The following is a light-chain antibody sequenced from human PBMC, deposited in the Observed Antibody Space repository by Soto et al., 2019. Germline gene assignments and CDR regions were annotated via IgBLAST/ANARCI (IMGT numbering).Light chain of an antibody. V-gene: IGKV1-39*01. CDR2: AAS. CDR3: QQSNSTPLT. CDR1: ESISNY. J-gene: IGKJ4*01. Sequence: QMTQSPSSLSTIVGERVNITCRASESISNYLNWYQQKPGKAPKLLIYAASSLQSGVPSRFSGSGSGTDFTLTISSLQPEDFATYYCQQSNSTPLTSAGRAKVDI.